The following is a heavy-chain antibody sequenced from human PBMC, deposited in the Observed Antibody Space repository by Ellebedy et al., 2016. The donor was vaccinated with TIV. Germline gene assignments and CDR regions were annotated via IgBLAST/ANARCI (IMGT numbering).Heavy chain of an antibody. CDR3: TRDPRVADY. CDR2: IDGSGTIT. CDR1: GFSFSDSY. J-gene: IGHJ4*02. Sequence: GESLKISCAASGFSFSDSYMTWIRQAPGKGLEWLSYIDGSGTITSYADSVKGRFTNSRDNAENSLYLQMNSLRVEDTAVYYCTRDPRVADYWGQGTLVTVSS. D-gene: IGHD2-15*01. V-gene: IGHV3-11*01.